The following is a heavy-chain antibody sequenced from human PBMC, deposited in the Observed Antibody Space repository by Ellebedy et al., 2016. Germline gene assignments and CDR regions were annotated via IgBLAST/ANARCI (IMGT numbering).Heavy chain of an antibody. CDR2: IIPLYETT. D-gene: IGHD3-3*01. V-gene: IGHV1-69*13. CDR1: GGIFRNYA. Sequence: SVKVSXKASGGIFRNYAMSWVRQAPGHGLEWMGGIIPLYETTNYAQKFQGRVTITADESTSTAYMELSNLRSEDTAVYYCARALGFYDAFDIWGQGTVVMVS. CDR3: ARALGFYDAFDI. J-gene: IGHJ3*02.